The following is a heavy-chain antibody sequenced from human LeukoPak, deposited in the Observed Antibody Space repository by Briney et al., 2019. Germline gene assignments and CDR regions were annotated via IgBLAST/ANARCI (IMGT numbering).Heavy chain of an antibody. CDR2: MNPNSGNT. J-gene: IGHJ5*02. V-gene: IGHV1-8*01. D-gene: IGHD3/OR15-3a*01. Sequence: ASVKVSCKASGYTFTSYDINWVRQATGQGLEWMGWMNPNSGNTGYAQKFQGRVTMTRNTSISTAYMELSSLRSEDTAVYYCARGRISRTGYLVSPNWFDPWGQGTLVTVSS. CDR3: ARGRISRTGYLVSPNWFDP. CDR1: GYTFTSYD.